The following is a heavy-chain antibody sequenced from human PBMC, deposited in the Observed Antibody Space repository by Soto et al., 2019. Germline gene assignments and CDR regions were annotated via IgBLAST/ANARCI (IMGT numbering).Heavy chain of an antibody. D-gene: IGHD3-3*01. V-gene: IGHV3-15*07. CDR1: GFTFSNAW. J-gene: IGHJ6*02. Sequence: GGSLRLSCAASGFTFSNAWMNWVRQAPGKGLEWVGRIKSKTDGGTTDYAAPVKGRFTISRDDSKNTLYLQMNSPKTEDTAVYYCTTLGNYDFWSGLYYYYGMDVWGQGTTVTVSS. CDR3: TTLGNYDFWSGLYYYYGMDV. CDR2: IKSKTDGGTT.